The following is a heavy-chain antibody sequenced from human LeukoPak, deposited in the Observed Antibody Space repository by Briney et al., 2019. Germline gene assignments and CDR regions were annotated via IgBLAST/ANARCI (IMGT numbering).Heavy chain of an antibody. Sequence: GGSLRLSCAASGFTFSSYAMSWVRQAPGKGLEWVSAISGSGGSTYYADSVKGRFTISRDNSKNTLYLQMNSLRAEDTAVYYCAKAVYYDILTGYNDYWGQGTLVTVSS. CDR2: ISGSGGST. CDR3: AKAVYYDILTGYNDY. J-gene: IGHJ4*02. D-gene: IGHD3-9*01. V-gene: IGHV3-23*01. CDR1: GFTFSSYA.